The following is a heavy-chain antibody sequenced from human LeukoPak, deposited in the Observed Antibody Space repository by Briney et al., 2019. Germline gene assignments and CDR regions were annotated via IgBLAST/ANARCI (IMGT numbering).Heavy chain of an antibody. CDR1: GFTFTDYY. V-gene: IGHV3-11*03. J-gene: IGHJ5*02. CDR3: ARSPDVVETWFDL. D-gene: IGHD2-21*01. Sequence: PGGSLRLSCAASGFTFTDYYMSWIRQAPGKGLEWVSYLSTSTTFINYADSVRGRFTISRDNAKNSLYLQMSSLRAEDTAVYYCARSPDVVETWFDLWGQGTLVTVSS. CDR2: LSTSTTFI.